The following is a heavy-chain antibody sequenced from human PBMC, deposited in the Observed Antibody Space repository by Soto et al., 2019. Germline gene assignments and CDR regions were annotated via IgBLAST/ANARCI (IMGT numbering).Heavy chain of an antibody. J-gene: IGHJ4*02. D-gene: IGHD2-15*01. Sequence: PGGSLRLSCAASGFTFRDYTLIWVRQAPGKGPEWVSGINQDGTTYYADSVRGRFTISRDNSKNTLYLQMNSLRAEDTAVYYCATTEDIVVVVAATPAFDYWGQGTLVTVSS. CDR2: INQDGTT. CDR3: ATTEDIVVVVAATPAFDY. V-gene: IGHV3-66*02. CDR1: GFTFRDYT.